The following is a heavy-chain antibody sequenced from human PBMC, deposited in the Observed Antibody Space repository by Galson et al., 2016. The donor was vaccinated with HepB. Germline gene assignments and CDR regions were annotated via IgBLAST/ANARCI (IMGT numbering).Heavy chain of an antibody. D-gene: IGHD3-10*01. V-gene: IGHV3-23*01. J-gene: IGHJ5*01. CDR3: AKDGRRRWFEDLMSPVSWFDS. CDR2: IRGSGSST. Sequence: SLRLSCAASGFTFNIHAMSWVRQSPGRRLEWVSGIRGSGSSTYYEDSVRGRFTISRDNSKNTVYLQMNSLRAEDTGVYYCAKDGRRRWFEDLMSPVSWFDSWGQGTLVTVSS. CDR1: GFTFNIHA.